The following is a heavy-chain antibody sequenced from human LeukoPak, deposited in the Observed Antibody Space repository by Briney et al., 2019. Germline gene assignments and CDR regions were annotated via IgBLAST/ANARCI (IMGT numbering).Heavy chain of an antibody. Sequence: EASVTVSFKASGYRFINFGITWVRQAPGQGLEWMGWTSPYDDNPEYAKKFQGRVTMTTDTSTSTAYMELRSLRPDDTAMYYCAKVDPPIVAGARGDAFEIWGQGTLVTVSS. CDR2: TSPYDDNP. J-gene: IGHJ3*02. D-gene: IGHD1-26*01. CDR3: AKVDPPIVAGARGDAFEI. CDR1: GYRFINFG. V-gene: IGHV1-18*01.